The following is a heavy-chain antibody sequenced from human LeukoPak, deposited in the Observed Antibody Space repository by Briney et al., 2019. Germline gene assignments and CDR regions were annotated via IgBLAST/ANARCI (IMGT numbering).Heavy chain of an antibody. Sequence: GGSLRLSCAASGFTFSSYSMNWVRQAPGKGLEWVSYISSSSSTIYCADSVKGRFTISRDNSKNTLYLQMNSLRAEDTALYYCAKDYNSSWYYYFDYWGQGTLVTVSS. V-gene: IGHV3-48*01. D-gene: IGHD6-13*01. CDR1: GFTFSSYS. CDR3: AKDYNSSWYYYFDY. CDR2: ISSSSSTI. J-gene: IGHJ4*02.